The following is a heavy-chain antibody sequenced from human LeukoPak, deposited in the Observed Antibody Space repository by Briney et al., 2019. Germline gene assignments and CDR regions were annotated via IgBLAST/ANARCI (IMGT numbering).Heavy chain of an antibody. CDR3: ARGADAAYDY. CDR2: IGFAGDT. J-gene: IGHJ4*02. V-gene: IGHV3-13*04. CDR1: GFTFSNYD. Sequence: GGSLRLSCAASGFTFSNYDMHWVRQTIGKGPEWVSIIGFAGDTYYPGSVRGRFTISRENAKNSLYLQMNSLRVEDTALYFCARGADAAYDYWGQGTLSPSPQ. D-gene: IGHD1-26*01.